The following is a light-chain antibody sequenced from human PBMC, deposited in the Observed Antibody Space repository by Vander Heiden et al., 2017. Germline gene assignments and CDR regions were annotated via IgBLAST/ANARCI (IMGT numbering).Light chain of an antibody. J-gene: IGKJ1*01. CDR1: QSVSSN. Sequence: EIVMTQSPATLSVSPGERATLSCRASQSVSSNLAWYQQKPGQAPRLLIYGASTRATGIPARFIGSGSGTEFTLTISSRQSEDFAVYYCQHENNCPMAFGQGTKVEIK. CDR2: GAS. CDR3: QHENNCPMA. V-gene: IGKV3-15*01.